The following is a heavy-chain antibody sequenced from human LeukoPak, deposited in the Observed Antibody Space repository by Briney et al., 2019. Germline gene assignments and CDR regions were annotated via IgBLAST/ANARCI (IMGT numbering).Heavy chain of an antibody. CDR3: ARDTADYYDSSGYYSSYFDY. V-gene: IGHV4-59*06. CDR2: IYYSGST. J-gene: IGHJ4*02. CDR1: GGSISSYY. Sequence: PSETLSLTCTVSGGSISSYYWSWIRQHPGKGLEWIGYIYYSGSTYYNPSLKSRVTISVDTSKNQFSLKLSSVTAADTAVYYCARDTADYYDSSGYYSSYFDYWGQGTLVTVSS. D-gene: IGHD3-22*01.